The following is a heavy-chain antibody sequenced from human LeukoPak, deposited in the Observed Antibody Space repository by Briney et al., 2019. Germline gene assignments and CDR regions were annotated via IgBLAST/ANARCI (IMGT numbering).Heavy chain of an antibody. CDR1: GFPFSRSW. CDR2: IYSDATTT. D-gene: IGHD4-23*01. CDR3: ACLYGGSTFFDY. V-gene: IGHV3-74*01. J-gene: IGHJ4*02. Sequence: GGALRLSCAASGFPFSRSWMHWLRQVPGKGVVWVSEIYSDATTTAYADSVKGRFIISRDNAKNTLYLQMNSLRPEDTAVYYCACLYGGSTFFDYWGQGTLVTVSS.